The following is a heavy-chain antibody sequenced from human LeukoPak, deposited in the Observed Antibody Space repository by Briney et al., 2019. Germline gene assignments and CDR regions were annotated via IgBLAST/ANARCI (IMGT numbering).Heavy chain of an antibody. J-gene: IGHJ6*02. CDR2: ISNNGGYT. Sequence: GGSLRLSCAASGFTFSSSAMSWVRQAPGKGLEWVSAISNNGGYTYYADSVQGRFTISRDNSKNTLYLQMNSLRAEDTAVYYCARGSAYYDFWHGMDVWGQGTTVTVSS. CDR3: ARGSAYYDFWHGMDV. CDR1: GFTFSSSA. D-gene: IGHD3-3*01. V-gene: IGHV3-23*01.